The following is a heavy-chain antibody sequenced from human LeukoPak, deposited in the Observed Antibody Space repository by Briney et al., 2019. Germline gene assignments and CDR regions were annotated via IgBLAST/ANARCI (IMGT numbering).Heavy chain of an antibody. V-gene: IGHV1-69*13. J-gene: IGHJ3*02. Sequence: GASVKVSCKASGGTFSSYAIGWVRQAPGQGLEWMGGIIPIFGTANYAQKFQGRATITADESTSTAYMELSSLRSEDTAVYYCARGRELRRRAFDIWGQGTMVTVSS. CDR2: IIPIFGTA. D-gene: IGHD1-26*01. CDR3: ARGRELRRRAFDI. CDR1: GGTFSSYA.